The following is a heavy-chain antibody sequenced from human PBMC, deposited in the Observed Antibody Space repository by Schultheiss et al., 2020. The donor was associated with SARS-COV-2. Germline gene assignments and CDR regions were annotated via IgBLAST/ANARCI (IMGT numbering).Heavy chain of an antibody. Sequence: GGSLRLSCAASGFTFNNAWMNWIRQAPGKGLEWVGRIRSKTDGGTTDYAAPVKGRFVISRDDSTGTLYLQMSSLKTEDTAVYYCTTDLEMATTKRYYYYGMDVWGQGTTVTVSS. V-gene: IGHV3-15*05. CDR2: IRSKTDGGTT. CDR3: TTDLEMATTKRYYYYGMDV. J-gene: IGHJ6*02. D-gene: IGHD5-24*01. CDR1: GFTFNNAW.